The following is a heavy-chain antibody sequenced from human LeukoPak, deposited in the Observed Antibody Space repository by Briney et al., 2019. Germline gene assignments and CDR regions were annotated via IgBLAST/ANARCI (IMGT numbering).Heavy chain of an antibody. Sequence: PSETLSLTCTVSGGSISSSIYYWGWIRQPPGKGLEWMGSIFYSGSTYYFPSRKSRVTISVDTSKNQFSLKLASLTAADTAVYYWGKNGGQGELPRYYFDYWGRGTLVTVSS. CDR2: IFYSGST. CDR1: GGSISSSIYY. J-gene: IGHJ4*02. D-gene: IGHD1-26*01. CDR3: GKNGGQGELPRYYFDY. V-gene: IGHV4-39*01.